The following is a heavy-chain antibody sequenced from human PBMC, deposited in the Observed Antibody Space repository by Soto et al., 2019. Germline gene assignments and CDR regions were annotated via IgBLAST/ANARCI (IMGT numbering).Heavy chain of an antibody. CDR1: DGYISSYY. J-gene: IGHJ5*02. CDR2: ISYSGST. D-gene: IGHD6-13*01. Sequence: SETLSHTCTVSDGYISSYYWSWIRQPPGKGLEWIGYISYSGSTNYNPSLKSRVTISVDTSKNQFSLNLSSVTSADTAVYYCAREFTSSWSWFDPWGQGTLVTVSS. V-gene: IGHV4-59*01. CDR3: AREFTSSWSWFDP.